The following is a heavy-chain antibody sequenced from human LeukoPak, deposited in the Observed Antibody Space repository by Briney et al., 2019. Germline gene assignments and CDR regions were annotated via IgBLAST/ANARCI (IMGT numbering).Heavy chain of an antibody. J-gene: IGHJ5*02. CDR3: ARAGDIVVVPAAIPNWFDP. Sequence: TSETLSLTCAVSGGSISSSNWWSWVRQPPGKGLEWIGEIYHSGSTNYNPSLKSRVTISVDKSKNQFSLKLSSVTAADTAVYYCARAGDIVVVPAAIPNWFDPWGQGTLVTVSS. CDR1: GGSISSSNW. D-gene: IGHD2-2*01. CDR2: IYHSGST. V-gene: IGHV4-4*02.